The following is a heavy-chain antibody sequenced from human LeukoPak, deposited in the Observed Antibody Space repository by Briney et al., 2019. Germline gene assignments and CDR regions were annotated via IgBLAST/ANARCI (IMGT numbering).Heavy chain of an antibody. J-gene: IGHJ5*02. CDR1: GGSISSGGYY. D-gene: IGHD3-3*01. CDR2: IYYSGST. V-gene: IGHV4-31*03. Sequence: SETLSLTCTVSGGSISSGGYYWSWIRQHPGKGLEWIGYIYYSGSTYYNPSLKSRVTISVDTSKNQFSLKLSSVTAADTAVYYCARGHAGFKDFWSGHNWFDPWGQGTLVTVSS. CDR3: ARGHAGFKDFWSGHNWFDP.